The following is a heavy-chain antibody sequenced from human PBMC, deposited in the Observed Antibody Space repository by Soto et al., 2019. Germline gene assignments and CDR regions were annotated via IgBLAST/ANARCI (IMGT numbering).Heavy chain of an antibody. D-gene: IGHD3-22*01. V-gene: IGHV1-18*01. CDR1: GYTFTSYG. CDR3: ARELLRYYYDSSGYYYGMDV. CDR2: ISAYNGNT. J-gene: IGHJ6*02. Sequence: ASVKVSCKASGYTFTSYGISWVRQAPGQGLEWMGWISAYNGNTNYAQKLQGRVTMTTDTSTSTAYMELRSLRSDDTAVYYCARELLRYYYDSSGYYYGMDVWGQGTTVTVSS.